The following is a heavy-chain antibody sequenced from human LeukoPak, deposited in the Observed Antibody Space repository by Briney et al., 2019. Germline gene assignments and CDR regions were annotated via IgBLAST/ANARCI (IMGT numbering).Heavy chain of an antibody. Sequence: GGSPRLSCAASGFTFSRHGMHWVRQAPGHGLEGWAFIRYDGSEKYYAKSVKGRFISSRDNSENTLYLQLNSLISEDTAVYYCAKGSYYCSDSCPQYYYYMDVWGKGTTVIVSS. CDR1: GFTFSRHG. D-gene: IGHD2-15*01. CDR2: IRYDGSEK. V-gene: IGHV3-30*02. CDR3: AKGSYYCSDSCPQYYYYMDV. J-gene: IGHJ6*03.